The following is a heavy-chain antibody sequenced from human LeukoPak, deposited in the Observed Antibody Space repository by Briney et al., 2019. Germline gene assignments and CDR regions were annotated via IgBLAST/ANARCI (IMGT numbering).Heavy chain of an antibody. CDR1: GFTFGDYA. J-gene: IGHJ4*02. CDR3: TRVRSYDFWSGYRLFDY. D-gene: IGHD3-3*01. Sequence: GGSLRLSCTASGFTFGDYAMSWFRRAPGKGLEWVGFIRSKAYGGTTEYAASVKGRFTISRDDSKSIAYLQMNSLKTEDTAVYYCTRVRSYDFWSGYRLFDYWGQGTLVTVSS. V-gene: IGHV3-49*03. CDR2: IRSKAYGGTT.